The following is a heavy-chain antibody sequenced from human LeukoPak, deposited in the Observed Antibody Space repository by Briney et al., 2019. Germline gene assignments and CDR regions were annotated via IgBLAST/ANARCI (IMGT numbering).Heavy chain of an antibody. J-gene: IGHJ4*02. CDR1: GFTFGDYA. CDR3: ARGDIWFGESTY. Sequence: GGSLRLSCTASGFTFGDYAMSWVRQAPGKGLEWVANIKQDGNEKYYVDSVKGRFTISRDNAKNSLYLQMNSLRADDTAVYYCARGDIWFGESTYWGQGTLVTVSS. D-gene: IGHD3-10*01. CDR2: IKQDGNEK. V-gene: IGHV3-7*01.